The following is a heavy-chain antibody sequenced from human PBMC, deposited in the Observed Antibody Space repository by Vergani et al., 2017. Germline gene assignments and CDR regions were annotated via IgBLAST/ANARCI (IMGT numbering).Heavy chain of an antibody. Sequence: EVQLVQSGAEVKKPGESLKISCKGSGYSFTSYWIGWVRQMPGKGLEWMGRIDPSDSYTNYSPSFQGHVTISADKSISTAYLQWSSLKASDTAMYYCALPYYDFWSGYYTGAFDIWGQGTMVTVSS. CDR2: IDPSDSYT. CDR1: GYSFTSYW. CDR3: ALPYYDFWSGYYTGAFDI. J-gene: IGHJ3*02. D-gene: IGHD3-3*01. V-gene: IGHV5-10-1*01.